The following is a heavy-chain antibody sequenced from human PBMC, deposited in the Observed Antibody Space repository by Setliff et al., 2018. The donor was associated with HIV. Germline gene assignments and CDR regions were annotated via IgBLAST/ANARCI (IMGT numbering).Heavy chain of an antibody. CDR3: ARGWSEGTHLFQVEYFQH. CDR2: VDPEDGET. V-gene: IGHV1-69-2*01. J-gene: IGHJ1*01. Sequence: ASVKVSCKVSGYTFTDYYMHWVQQAPGKGLEWMGLVDPEDGETIYAEKFQGRATITADKSTSTVYMEVRDLKPDDTALYYCARGWSEGTHLFQVEYFQHWGQGTLVTVSS. D-gene: IGHD2-8*01. CDR1: GYTFTDYY.